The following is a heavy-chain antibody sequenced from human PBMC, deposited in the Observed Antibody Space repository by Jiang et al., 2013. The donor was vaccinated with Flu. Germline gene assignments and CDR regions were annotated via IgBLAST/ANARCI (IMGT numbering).Heavy chain of an antibody. J-gene: IGHJ6*04. V-gene: IGHV1-69*04. CDR1: GGTFSSYA. Sequence: GAEVKKPGSSVKVSCKASGGTFSSYAISWVRQAPGQGLEWMGRIIPILGIANYAQKFQGRVTITADKSTSTAYMELSSLRSEDTAVYYCARGIAAAGTFGMDVWGKGTTVTVSS. CDR3: ARGIAAAGTFGMDV. CDR2: IIPILGIA. D-gene: IGHD6-13*01.